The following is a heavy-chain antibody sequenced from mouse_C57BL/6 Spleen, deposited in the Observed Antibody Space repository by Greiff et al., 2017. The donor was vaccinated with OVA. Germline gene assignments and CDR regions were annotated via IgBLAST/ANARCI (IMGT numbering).Heavy chain of an antibody. CDR2: IRNKANGYTT. V-gene: IGHV7-3*01. CDR1: GFTFTDYY. D-gene: IGHD4-1*02. Sequence: EVQVVESGGGLVQPGGSLSLSCAASGFTFTDYYMSWVRQPPGKALEWLGFIRNKANGYTTEYSASVKGRFTISRDNSQSILYLQMNALRAEDSATYYCASPLSTGTSTYYAMDYWGQGTSVTVSS. CDR3: ASPLSTGTSTYYAMDY. J-gene: IGHJ4*01.